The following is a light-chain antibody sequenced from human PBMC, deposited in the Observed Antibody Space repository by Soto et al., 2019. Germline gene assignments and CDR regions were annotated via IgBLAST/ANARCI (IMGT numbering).Light chain of an antibody. J-gene: IGLJ2*01. Sequence: QSALTQPPSASGSPGQSVTISCTGTSSDVGNYNYVSWYQQHPGKAPKLLIYEVTKRPSGVPDRFSGSKSDNTASLTVSGLQAEDEADYYCISYAGSYNLVVGGGTKLTVL. CDR3: ISYAGSYNLV. CDR2: EVT. CDR1: SSDVGNYNY. V-gene: IGLV2-8*01.